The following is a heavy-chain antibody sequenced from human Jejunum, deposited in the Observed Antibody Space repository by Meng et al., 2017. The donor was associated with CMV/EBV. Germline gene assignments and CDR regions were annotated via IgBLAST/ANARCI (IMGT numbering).Heavy chain of an antibody. CDR2: IYYNGAT. V-gene: IGHV4-4*07. CDR1: GVSISDYS. CDR3: ARDMHREVVIQDY. Sequence: VQLQESCSGLVKHSETLSRTLTVAGVSISDYSWSWIRQPDGKGLEWIGRIYYNGATNYNPSLKSRVTMSVDTSKNQFSLTLSSVTAADTAVYFCARDMHREVVIQDYWGQGTLVTVSS. J-gene: IGHJ4*02. D-gene: IGHD3-10*01.